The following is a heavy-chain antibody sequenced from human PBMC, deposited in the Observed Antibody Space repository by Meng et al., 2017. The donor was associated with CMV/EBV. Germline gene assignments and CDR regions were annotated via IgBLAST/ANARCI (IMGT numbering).Heavy chain of an antibody. CDR1: GFSLSTSGMR. Sequence: SGPTLVKPTQTLTLTSTFSGFSLSTSGMRVSWIRQPPGKALEWLARIDWDDDKFYSTSLKTRLTISKDTSKNQVVPTMTNMDPVDTATYYCARSYRDRYYYYGMDVWGQGTTVTVSS. J-gene: IGHJ6*02. D-gene: IGHD4-11*01. CDR2: IDWDDDK. CDR3: ARSYRDRYYYYGMDV. V-gene: IGHV2-70D*14.